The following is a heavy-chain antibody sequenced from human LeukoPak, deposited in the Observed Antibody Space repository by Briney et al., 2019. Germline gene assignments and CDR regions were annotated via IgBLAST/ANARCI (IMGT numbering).Heavy chain of an antibody. J-gene: IGHJ4*02. V-gene: IGHV3-66*01. CDR1: GFTVSSNY. CDR3: ARDADKYCSSTSCYIGYYFDY. CDR2: IYSGGST. D-gene: IGHD2-2*02. Sequence: GGSLRPSCAASGFTVSSNYMSWVRQAPGKGLEWVSVIYSGGSTYYADSVKGRFTISRDNSKNTLYLQMNSLRAEDTAVYYCARDADKYCSSTSCYIGYYFDYWGQGTLVTVSS.